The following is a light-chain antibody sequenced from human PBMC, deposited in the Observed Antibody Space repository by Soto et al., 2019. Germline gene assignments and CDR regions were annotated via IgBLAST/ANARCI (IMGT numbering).Light chain of an antibody. J-gene: IGKJ4*01. CDR3: QQTYSSPLT. CDR1: QGISSY. Sequence: IQLTQSPSSLSASVGDRVTITCRASQGISSYLGWYQQKPGKAPNLLIYDASTLHSGVPSRFSGGGSGTDFTLTISSLQPEDFATYYCQQTYSSPLTFGGGTKVDIK. V-gene: IGKV1-9*01. CDR2: DAS.